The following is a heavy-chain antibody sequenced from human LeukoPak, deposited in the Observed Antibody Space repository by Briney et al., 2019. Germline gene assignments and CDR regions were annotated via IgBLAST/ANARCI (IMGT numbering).Heavy chain of an antibody. D-gene: IGHD5-18*01. J-gene: IGHJ6*03. V-gene: IGHV4-31*03. CDR2: IYYSGST. CDR1: GGSISSGGYY. Sequence: SQTLSLTCTVSGGSISSGGYYWSWIRQHPGKGLEWIGYIYYSGSTYYNPSLKSRVTISVDTFKNQFSLKLSSVTAADTAVYYCARVRVDTAMVGDYYYYMDVWGKGTTVTVSS. CDR3: ARVRVDTAMVGDYYYYMDV.